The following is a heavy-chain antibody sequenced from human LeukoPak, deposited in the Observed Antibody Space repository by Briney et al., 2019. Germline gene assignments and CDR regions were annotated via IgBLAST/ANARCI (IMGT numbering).Heavy chain of an antibody. CDR3: ARDRPYYYDSSGFYKRADY. CDR2: ISSSGSTI. D-gene: IGHD3-22*01. V-gene: IGHV3-11*04. Sequence: PGGSLRLSCAASGFTFSKYWMHWVRQAPGKGLEWVSYISSSGSTIYYADSVKGRFTVSRDNAKNSLYLQMNSLRAEDTAVFYCARDRPYYYDSSGFYKRADYWGQGTLVTVSS. J-gene: IGHJ4*02. CDR1: GFTFSKYW.